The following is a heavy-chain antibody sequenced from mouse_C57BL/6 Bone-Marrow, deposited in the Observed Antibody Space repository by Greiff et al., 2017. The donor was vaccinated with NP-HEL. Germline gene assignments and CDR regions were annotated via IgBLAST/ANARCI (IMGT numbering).Heavy chain of an antibody. V-gene: IGHV5-6*01. CDR1: GFTFRSYG. Sequence: EVKLMESGGDLVKPGGSLKLSCAASGFTFRSYGMSWVRQTPDKRLEWVATIRSGGSYTYYPDSVKGRFTISRDNAKNTLYLQMSSLKSEDTAMYYCAREGWLGAYWGQGTLVTVSA. J-gene: IGHJ3*01. CDR2: IRSGGSYT. D-gene: IGHD2-3*01. CDR3: AREGWLGAY.